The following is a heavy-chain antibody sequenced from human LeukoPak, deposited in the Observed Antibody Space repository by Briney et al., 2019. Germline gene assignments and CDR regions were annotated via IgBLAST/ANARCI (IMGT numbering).Heavy chain of an antibody. J-gene: IGHJ4*02. CDR2: IYYSGST. CDR3: VGSSKTFDY. CDR1: GGSVSSGDYY. D-gene: IGHD2-15*01. V-gene: IGHV4-30-4*01. Sequence: SETLSLTCTVSGGSVSSGDYYWSWIRQPPGKGLEWIGYIYYSGSTYYNPSLKSRVTISVDTSKNQFSLKLSSVTAADTAVYYCVGSSKTFDYWGQGTLVTVSS.